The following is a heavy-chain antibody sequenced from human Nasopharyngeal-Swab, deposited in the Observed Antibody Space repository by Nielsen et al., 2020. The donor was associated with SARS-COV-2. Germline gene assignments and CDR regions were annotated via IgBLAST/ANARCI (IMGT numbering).Heavy chain of an antibody. J-gene: IGHJ3*02. CDR3: AKDATRMIVVVITVLAFDI. CDR2: ISGSGGST. Sequence: GGSLRLSCAASGFTFSNAWMSWVRQAPGKGLEWVSAISGSGGSTYYADSVKGRFTISRDNSKNTLYLQMNSLRAEDTAVYYCAKDATRMIVVVITVLAFDIWGQGTMVTVSS. V-gene: IGHV3-23*01. D-gene: IGHD3-22*01. CDR1: GFTFSNAW.